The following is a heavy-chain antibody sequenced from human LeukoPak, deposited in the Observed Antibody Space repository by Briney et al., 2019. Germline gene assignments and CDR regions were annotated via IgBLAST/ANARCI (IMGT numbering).Heavy chain of an antibody. CDR2: IYYSGST. CDR3: ARDGKDDFWSGYYGY. CDR1: GGSFSGYY. V-gene: IGHV4-34*01. J-gene: IGHJ4*02. D-gene: IGHD3-3*01. Sequence: PSETLSLTCAVYGGSFSGYYWSWIRQPPGKGLEWIGYIYYSGSTYYNPSLKSRVTISVDTSKNQFSLKLSSVTAADTAVYYCARDGKDDFWSGYYGYWGQGTLVTVSS.